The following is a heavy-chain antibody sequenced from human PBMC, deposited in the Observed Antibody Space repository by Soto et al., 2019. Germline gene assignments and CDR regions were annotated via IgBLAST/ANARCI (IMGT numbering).Heavy chain of an antibody. J-gene: IGHJ4*02. V-gene: IGHV3-30-3*01. CDR1: GFTFSSYA. CDR2: ISYDGSNK. D-gene: IGHD3-9*01. CDR3: ARDRDPVILTGYYLDY. Sequence: QPGGSLRLSCAASGFTFSSYAMHWVRQAPGKGLEWVAVISYDGSNKYYADSVKGRFTISRDNSKNTLYLQMNSLRAEDTAVYYCARDRDPVILTGYYLDYWGQGTLVTVSS.